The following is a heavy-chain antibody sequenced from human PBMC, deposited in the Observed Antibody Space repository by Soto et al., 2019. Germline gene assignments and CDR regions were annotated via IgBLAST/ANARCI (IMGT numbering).Heavy chain of an antibody. CDR2: IGSNGRST. D-gene: IGHD3-16*01. Sequence: AGGSLRLSCAASGFTFSSYWMHWVRQVPGTGLVWVSRIGSNGRSTNYADSVKGRFTISRDSSKNTLFLQVNNLRAEDTAVYYCAGDAFQGVGYWGHGTLVTVSS. CDR3: AGDAFQGVGY. V-gene: IGHV3-74*01. CDR1: GFTFSSYW. J-gene: IGHJ4*01.